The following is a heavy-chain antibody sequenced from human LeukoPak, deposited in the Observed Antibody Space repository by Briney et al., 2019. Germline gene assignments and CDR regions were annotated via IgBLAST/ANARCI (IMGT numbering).Heavy chain of an antibody. D-gene: IGHD5-18*01. V-gene: IGHV4-59*01. J-gene: IGHJ4*02. Sequence: SETLSLTCTVSGGPISSYYWSWIRQPPGKGLEWIGYIYYSGSTNYNPSLKSRVTISVDTSKNQFSLKLSSVTAADTAVYYCARVGDTAMVPYYFDYWGQGTLVTVSS. CDR2: IYYSGST. CDR1: GGPISSYY. CDR3: ARVGDTAMVPYYFDY.